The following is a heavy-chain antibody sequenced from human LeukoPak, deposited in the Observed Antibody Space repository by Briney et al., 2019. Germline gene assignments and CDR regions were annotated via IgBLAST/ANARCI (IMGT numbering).Heavy chain of an antibody. D-gene: IGHD1-26*01. Sequence: ASVKVSCKASGYTFTGYFMHWVRQAPVQGLEWMGRINLNSGGTYYAQNFQGRVTMTRDTSISTAYVELSRLTSDDTAVYYCARDLSSTSNWEFDYWGQGTLVTVSS. J-gene: IGHJ4*02. CDR3: ARDLSSTSNWEFDY. CDR2: INLNSGGT. V-gene: IGHV1-2*06. CDR1: GYTFTGYF.